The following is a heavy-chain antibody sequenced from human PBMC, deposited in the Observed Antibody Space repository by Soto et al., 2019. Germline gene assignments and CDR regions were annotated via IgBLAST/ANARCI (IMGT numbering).Heavy chain of an antibody. CDR3: ARSPNIVLMVPFDP. Sequence: QVQLQQWGAGLLKPSETLSLTCAVYGGSFSGYYWSWIRQPPGKGLEWIGEINHSGSTNYNPSLKSRVTISVDTSKNQFSRKLSSVTAADTAVYYCARSPNIVLMVPFDPWGQGTLVTVSS. V-gene: IGHV4-34*01. J-gene: IGHJ5*02. CDR1: GGSFSGYY. D-gene: IGHD2-8*01. CDR2: INHSGST.